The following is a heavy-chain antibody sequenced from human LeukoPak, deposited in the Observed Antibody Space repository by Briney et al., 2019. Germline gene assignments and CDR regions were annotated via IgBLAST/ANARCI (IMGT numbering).Heavy chain of an antibody. D-gene: IGHD6-19*01. V-gene: IGHV6-1*01. CDR3: ARDGLEYSSGWLSFDY. CDR2: TYYRSKWYN. Sequence: SQTLSLTCAVSGDSVSSNSAAWNWIRQSPSRGLEWLGRTYYRSKWYNDYAVSVKSRITINPDTSKNQFSLQLNSVTPEDTAVYYCARDGLEYSSGWLSFDYWGQGTLVTVSS. J-gene: IGHJ4*02. CDR1: GDSVSSNSAA.